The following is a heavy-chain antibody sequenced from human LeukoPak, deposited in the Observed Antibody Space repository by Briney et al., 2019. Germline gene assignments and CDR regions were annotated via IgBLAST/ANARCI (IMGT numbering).Heavy chain of an antibody. CDR1: GFTFSSYA. CDR3: AKELGYFDWLPHDAFDI. CDR2: ISGSGGST. V-gene: IGHV3-23*01. J-gene: IGHJ3*02. D-gene: IGHD3-9*01. Sequence: GGSLRLSCAASGFTFSSYAMSWVRQAPGKGLEWVSAISGSGGSTYYADSVKGRFTISRDNSKNTLYLQMNSLRAEDTAVHYCAKELGYFDWLPHDAFDIWGQGTMVTVSS.